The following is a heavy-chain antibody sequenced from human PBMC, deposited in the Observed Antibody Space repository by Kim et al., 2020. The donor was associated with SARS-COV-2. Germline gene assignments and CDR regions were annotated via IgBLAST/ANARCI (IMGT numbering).Heavy chain of an antibody. CDR1: GYTFTGYY. J-gene: IGHJ6*02. Sequence: ASVKVSCKASGYTFTGYYMHWVRQAPGQGLEWMGWINPNSGGTNYAQKFQGRVTMTRDTSISTAYMELSRLRSDDTAVYCCARDDYDILTGYPKVHNGMDVWGQGTTVTVSS. CDR2: INPNSGGT. D-gene: IGHD3-9*01. CDR3: ARDDYDILTGYPKVHNGMDV. V-gene: IGHV1-2*02.